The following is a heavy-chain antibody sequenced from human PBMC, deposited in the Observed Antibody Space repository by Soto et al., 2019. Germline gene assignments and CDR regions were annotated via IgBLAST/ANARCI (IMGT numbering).Heavy chain of an antibody. CDR1: GYSFTSYW. Sequence: GEYLKISCKGSGYSFTSYWISWVRQMPGKGLEWMGRIDPSDSYTNYSPSFQGHVTISADKSISTAYLQWSSLKASDTAMYYCARLTGTRPYYYYYYGLDVWGRGTTVTVSS. V-gene: IGHV5-10-1*01. CDR2: IDPSDSYT. D-gene: IGHD1-7*01. CDR3: ARLTGTRPYYYYYYGLDV. J-gene: IGHJ6*02.